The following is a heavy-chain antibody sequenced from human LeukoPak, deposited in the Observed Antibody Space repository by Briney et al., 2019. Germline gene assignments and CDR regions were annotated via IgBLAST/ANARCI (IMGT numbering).Heavy chain of an antibody. Sequence: GGSLRLSCAASGFTFNSYGMHWVRQAPGKGLEWAAFIRYDGSNKYYADSVKGRFTISRDNSKNTLYLQMNSLRAEDTAVYYCAKEVSDYVWGSYRGYFDYWGQGTLVTVSS. CDR1: GFTFNSYG. CDR2: IRYDGSNK. D-gene: IGHD3-16*02. CDR3: AKEVSDYVWGSYRGYFDY. J-gene: IGHJ4*02. V-gene: IGHV3-30*02.